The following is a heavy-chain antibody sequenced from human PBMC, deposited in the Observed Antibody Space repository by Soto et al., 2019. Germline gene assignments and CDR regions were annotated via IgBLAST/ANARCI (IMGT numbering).Heavy chain of an antibody. Sequence: QVQLQESGPGLVKPSQTLSLTCTVSGGSISSGGYYWSWIRQHPGKGLEWIGYIYYSGSTYYNPSLKSRVNISVDPSKNHFSLKLSSVTAADTAVYYCARAYSNGGWFYPWGQGTLVTVSS. CDR2: IYYSGST. CDR1: GGSISSGGYY. D-gene: IGHD4-4*01. J-gene: IGHJ5*02. CDR3: ARAYSNGGWFYP. V-gene: IGHV4-31*03.